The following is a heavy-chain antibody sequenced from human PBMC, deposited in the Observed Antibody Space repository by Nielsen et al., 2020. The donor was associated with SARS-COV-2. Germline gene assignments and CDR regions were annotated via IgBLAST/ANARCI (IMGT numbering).Heavy chain of an antibody. CDR1: GGTFSSYA. Sequence: SVKVSCKASGGTFSSYAISWVRQAPGQGLEWMGGIIPIFGIANYAQKFQGRVTITADESTCTAYMELSSLRSEDTAVYYCARDLRGGGGAWFDPWGQGTLVTVSS. J-gene: IGHJ5*02. CDR2: IIPIFGIA. D-gene: IGHD3-10*01. CDR3: ARDLRGGGGAWFDP. V-gene: IGHV1-69*13.